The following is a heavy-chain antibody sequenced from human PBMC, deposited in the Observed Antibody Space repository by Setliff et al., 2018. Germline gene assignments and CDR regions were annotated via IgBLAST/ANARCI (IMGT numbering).Heavy chain of an antibody. CDR2: SKYRGNT. Sequence: SETLSLTCAVYGGSFSDYYWSWFRQSPGKGLEWIGESKYRGNTNYNAPLKSRVTISVDTSKNQLFLKLSSVTAADAAVYYCARNKADDKSGADTFDMWGQGTMVTVS. CDR1: GGSFSDYY. V-gene: IGHV4-34*01. D-gene: IGHD3-22*01. CDR3: ARNKADDKSGADTFDM. J-gene: IGHJ3*02.